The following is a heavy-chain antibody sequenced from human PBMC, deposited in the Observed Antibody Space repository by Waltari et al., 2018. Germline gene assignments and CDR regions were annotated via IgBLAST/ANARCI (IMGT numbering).Heavy chain of an antibody. CDR2: ISSSSSYI. V-gene: IGHV3-21*01. D-gene: IGHD3-10*01. Sequence: EVQLVESGGGLVKPGGSLRLSCAASGFTFSSYSMNWVRQAPGKGRDGGSSISSSSSYIYYADSVKGRFTISRDNAKNSLYLQMNSLRAEDTAVYYCARDHGASDYWGQVTLVTVSS. CDR3: ARDHGASDY. J-gene: IGHJ4*02. CDR1: GFTFSSYS.